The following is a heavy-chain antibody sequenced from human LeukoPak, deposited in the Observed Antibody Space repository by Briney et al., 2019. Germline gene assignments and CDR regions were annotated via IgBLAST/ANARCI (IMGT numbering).Heavy chain of an antibody. CDR2: LRDGGKTT. Sequence: GGSLRLSCAASGFTFTDYSMNWVRQAPGKGLEWISNLRDGGKTTLYADSVKGRFTVSGDNSKNSLYLQMNSLRDEDTAVYCCARDDDWAFDCWGQGTLVTVAP. D-gene: IGHD3-9*01. J-gene: IGHJ4*02. V-gene: IGHV3-48*02. CDR3: ARDDDWAFDC. CDR1: GFTFTDYS.